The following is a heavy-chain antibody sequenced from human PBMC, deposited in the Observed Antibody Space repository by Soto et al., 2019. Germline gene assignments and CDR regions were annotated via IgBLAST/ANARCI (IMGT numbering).Heavy chain of an antibody. CDR1: GGSFSDYY. V-gene: IGHV4-34*01. CDR3: ARSSTSANYFDY. Sequence: SETLSLTCAVYGGSFSDYYWSWIRQPPGKGLEWIGEINHSGSTNYNPSLKSRVTISVDTSKNQFSLKLSSVTAADTAVYYCARSSTSANYFDYWGRGTLVTVSS. CDR2: INHSGST. D-gene: IGHD2-2*01. J-gene: IGHJ4*02.